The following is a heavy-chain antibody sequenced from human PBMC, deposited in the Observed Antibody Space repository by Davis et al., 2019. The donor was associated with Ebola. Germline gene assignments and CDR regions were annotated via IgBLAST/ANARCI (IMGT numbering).Heavy chain of an antibody. D-gene: IGHD3-22*01. CDR3: AREVVVRYYYGMDV. CDR2: INPSGGST. J-gene: IGHJ6*02. CDR1: GYTFTSYY. Sequence: ASVKVSCKASGYTFTSYYMHWVRQAPGQGLEWMGIINPSGGSTSYAQKFQGRVTITADKSTSTAYMELSSLRSEDTAVYYCAREVVVRYYYGMDVWGQGTTVTVSS. V-gene: IGHV1-46*01.